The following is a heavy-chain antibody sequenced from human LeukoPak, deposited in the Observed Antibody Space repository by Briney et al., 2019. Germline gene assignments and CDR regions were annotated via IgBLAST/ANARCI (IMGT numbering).Heavy chain of an antibody. CDR3: AGDRYYYDSSGYFVYFDY. CDR2: IYYSGST. Sequence: PSETLSLTRTLSRGSISSYFGSWIRQPPREGREWIGYIYYSGSTNYNPSLKSRVTISVDTSKNQFSLKLSSVTAADTAVYYCAGDRYYYDSSGYFVYFDYWGQGPLVTVSS. CDR1: RGSISSYF. V-gene: IGHV4-59*01. D-gene: IGHD3-22*01. J-gene: IGHJ4*02.